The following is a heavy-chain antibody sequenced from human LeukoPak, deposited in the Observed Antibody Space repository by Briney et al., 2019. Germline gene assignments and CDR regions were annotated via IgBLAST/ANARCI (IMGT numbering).Heavy chain of an antibody. CDR1: GFTFSSYS. CDR3: AKAPTGIAVAGSPGYYYGMDV. Sequence: GGSLRLSCAASGFTFSSYSMNWVRQAPGKGLEWVSSISSGSSYIYYADSVKGRFTISRDNAKNSLYLQMNSLRAEDTALYYCAKAPTGIAVAGSPGYYYGMDVWSQGTTVTVSS. D-gene: IGHD6-19*01. V-gene: IGHV3-21*04. J-gene: IGHJ6*02. CDR2: ISSGSSYI.